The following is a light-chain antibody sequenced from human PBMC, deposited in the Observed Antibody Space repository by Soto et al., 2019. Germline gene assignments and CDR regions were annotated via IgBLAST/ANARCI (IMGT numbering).Light chain of an antibody. V-gene: IGLV2-14*01. CDR3: SSYTSASTLLYL. J-gene: IGLJ1*01. Sequence: HSALTQPASVSGSPGQSITISCTGTSSDVGGYNYVSWYQQHPGIAPKLLIYGVTNRPSGVSTRFSGSKSGNTASLTISGLQAEDEADYHCSSYTSASTLLYLFGTGTKLTVL. CDR1: SSDVGGYNY. CDR2: GVT.